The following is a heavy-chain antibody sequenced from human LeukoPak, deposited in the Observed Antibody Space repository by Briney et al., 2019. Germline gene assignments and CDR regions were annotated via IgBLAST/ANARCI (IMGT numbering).Heavy chain of an antibody. D-gene: IGHD5-18*01. CDR1: GYTFTSYD. Sequence: ASVKVSCKASGYTFTSYDINWVRQATGQGLEWMGWMNPNSGNTGYAQEFQGRVTMTRNTSISTAYMELSSLRSEDTAVYYCAREVGGYSYGTRNPFDYWGQGTLVTVSS. CDR3: AREVGGYSYGTRNPFDY. V-gene: IGHV1-8*02. CDR2: MNPNSGNT. J-gene: IGHJ4*02.